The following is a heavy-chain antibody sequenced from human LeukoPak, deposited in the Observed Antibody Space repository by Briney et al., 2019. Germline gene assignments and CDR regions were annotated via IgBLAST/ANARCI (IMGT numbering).Heavy chain of an antibody. Sequence: GASLQISCKGSGYSFTSHWINWVRQMPGKGLEWMGRIDPSDSYTNDSPSFQGHVTISADKSISAAYLQWSSLKASDTAMYYCARKPAAGTDFDYWGQGTLLTVSS. D-gene: IGHD6-13*01. CDR3: ARKPAAGTDFDY. CDR1: GYSFTSHW. V-gene: IGHV5-10-1*01. J-gene: IGHJ4*02. CDR2: IDPSDSYT.